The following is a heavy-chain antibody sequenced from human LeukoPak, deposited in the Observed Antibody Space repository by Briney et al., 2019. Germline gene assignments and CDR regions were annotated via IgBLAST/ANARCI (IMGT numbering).Heavy chain of an antibody. Sequence: SQTLSLTCAISGDSVSSQSGAWNWIRQSPSRGLEWLGRTYYRSKWYYEYAVSLKSRVTMNPDTSKNQFFLQLSSVTPEDTAVYYCAHGLSGVGFNYWGQGTLVTVSS. CDR1: GDSVSSQSGA. J-gene: IGHJ4*02. V-gene: IGHV6-1*01. D-gene: IGHD3-10*01. CDR3: AHGLSGVGFNY. CDR2: TYYRSKWYY.